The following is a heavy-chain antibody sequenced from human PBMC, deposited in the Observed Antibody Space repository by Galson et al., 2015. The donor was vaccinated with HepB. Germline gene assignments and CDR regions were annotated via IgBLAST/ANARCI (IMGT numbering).Heavy chain of an antibody. Sequence: SETLSLTCTVSGDSISNSNYYWAWIRQPPGKGLEWIATIYHRGNTYYNPSLQHRVTISIDPSKNQFSLKLSSVTAADTAVYYCARQWRRPNYYGSGTYLGGMDVGGQGTTVTVSS. V-gene: IGHV4-39*01. D-gene: IGHD3-10*01. J-gene: IGHJ6*02. CDR2: IYHRGNT. CDR3: ARQWRRPNYYGSGTYLGGMDV. CDR1: GDSISNSNYY.